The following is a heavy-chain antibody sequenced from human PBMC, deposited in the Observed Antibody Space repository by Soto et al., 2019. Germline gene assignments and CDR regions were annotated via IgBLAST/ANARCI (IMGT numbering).Heavy chain of an antibody. J-gene: IGHJ6*03. CDR3: ARGERIVVVPAAIEVDYYYMDV. CDR1: GDSVSSNSAA. V-gene: IGHV6-1*01. D-gene: IGHD2-2*01. Sequence: SQTLSLTCVISGDSVSSNSAAWNWIRQSPSRGLEWLGRTYYRSKWYNDYAVSVKSRITINPDTSKNQFSLQLNSVTPEDTAVYYCARGERIVVVPAAIEVDYYYMDVWGKGTTVTVSS. CDR2: TYYRSKWYN.